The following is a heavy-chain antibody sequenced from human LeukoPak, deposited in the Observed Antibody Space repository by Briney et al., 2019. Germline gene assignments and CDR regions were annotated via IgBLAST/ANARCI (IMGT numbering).Heavy chain of an antibody. CDR1: GDSVSSSRAA. CDR2: TYYRSKGSN. CDR3: AREESGHDY. D-gene: IGHD7-27*01. Sequence: SQTLSLTCAISGDSVSSSRAACTSSRQSPSTGLECLGRTYYRSKGSNEYGVSVKSLITINPDTSKNELSLHLNSVTHEATAVYYCAREESGHDYWGQGTVVIVSA. J-gene: IGHJ4*02. V-gene: IGHV6-1*01.